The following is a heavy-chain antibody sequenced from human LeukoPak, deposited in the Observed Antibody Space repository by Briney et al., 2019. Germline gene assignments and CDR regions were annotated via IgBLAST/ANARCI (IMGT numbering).Heavy chain of an antibody. CDR1: GFTFSSYA. Sequence: SGGSLRLSCAASGFTFSSYAMHWVRQAPGKGLEWVAVISYDGSNKYYADSVKGRFTISRDNSKNTLYLQMNSLRAEDTAVYYCARVRGRGSQPFDYWGQGTLVTVCS. CDR3: ARVRGRGSQPFDY. J-gene: IGHJ4*02. V-gene: IGHV3-30*04. CDR2: ISYDGSNK. D-gene: IGHD3-10*01.